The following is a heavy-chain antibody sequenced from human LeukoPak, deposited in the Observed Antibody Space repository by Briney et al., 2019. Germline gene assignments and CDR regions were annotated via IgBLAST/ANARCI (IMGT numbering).Heavy chain of an antibody. CDR2: IIPIFGTA. Sequence: SVKVSCKASGGTFSSYAIGWVRQAPGQGLEWMGGIIPIFGTANYAQKFQGRVTITADESTSTAYMELSSLRSEDTAVYYCARDGGAVAGGDYWGQGTLVTVSS. CDR3: ARDGGAVAGGDY. J-gene: IGHJ4*02. D-gene: IGHD6-19*01. V-gene: IGHV1-69*13. CDR1: GGTFSSYA.